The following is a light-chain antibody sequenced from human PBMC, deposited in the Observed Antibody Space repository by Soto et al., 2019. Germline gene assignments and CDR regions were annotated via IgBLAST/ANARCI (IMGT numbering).Light chain of an antibody. V-gene: IGKV3-20*01. CDR3: QHYGSSFT. Sequence: EIVLTQSPGTLSLSPGEGATLSCRASQAVTSSYLAWYQQKPGKAPSLLIYGVSRRATGIPDRLSGSGSGTDFTLTIRRLQPEDFAVYYCQHYGSSFTFGGGTKVDIK. J-gene: IGKJ4*01. CDR1: QAVTSSY. CDR2: GVS.